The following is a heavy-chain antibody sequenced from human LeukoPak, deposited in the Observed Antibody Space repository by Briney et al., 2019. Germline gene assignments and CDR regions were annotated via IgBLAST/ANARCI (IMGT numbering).Heavy chain of an antibody. V-gene: IGHV4-4*07. CDR3: ARVSYYGSGSYYLFDY. D-gene: IGHD3-10*01. CDR1: GGSISSYY. J-gene: IGHJ4*02. CDR2: IYTSGST. Sequence: SETLSLTCTVSGGSISSYYWSWIRQPAGKGLEWIGRIYTSGSTNYNPSLKSRVTMSVDTSKNQFSLKLSSVTAADTAVYYCARVSYYGSGSYYLFDYWGQGTLVTVSS.